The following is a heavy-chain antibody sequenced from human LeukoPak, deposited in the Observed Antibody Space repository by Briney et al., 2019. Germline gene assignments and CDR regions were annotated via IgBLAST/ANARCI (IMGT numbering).Heavy chain of an antibody. D-gene: IGHD6-19*01. J-gene: IGHJ4*02. CDR1: GGSISSYY. V-gene: IGHV4-4*07. Sequence: SEALSLTCTVSGGSISSYYWNWIRQPAVKGLEWIGRIYTSGSTNYNPSLKSRVTISVDTSKNQFSLKLSSVTAADTAVYYCAREKELSKYSSEQPSYFDYWGQGTLVTVSS. CDR2: IYTSGST. CDR3: AREKELSKYSSEQPSYFDY.